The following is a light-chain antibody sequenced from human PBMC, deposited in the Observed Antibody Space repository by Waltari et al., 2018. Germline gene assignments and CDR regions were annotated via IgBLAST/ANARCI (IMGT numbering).Light chain of an antibody. V-gene: IGKV3-15*01. CDR2: GAS. Sequence: EIVMTQSPATLSVSPGEGATLSCRASQSISRNLAWYQQKPGQAPRLLIFGASTRAAGIPARFSGSESGTYFTLTISSLQAEDVAIYFCQHYNEQPLTFGGGTKVEIK. CDR1: QSISRN. J-gene: IGKJ4*01. CDR3: QHYNEQPLT.